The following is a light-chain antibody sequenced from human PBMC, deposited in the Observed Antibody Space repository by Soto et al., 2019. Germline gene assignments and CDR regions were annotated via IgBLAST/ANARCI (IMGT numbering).Light chain of an antibody. V-gene: IGKV3-20*01. CDR2: GAS. Sequence: EIVLTQSPGTLSLSSGERATLSCRASQSVSSCCLAWFQQKPGQAPKLLIYGASGRATGIPDRFSGSGSGTDFTLTISRLEPEDFAVYYCQQYVSSPWTFGQGTKVEIK. J-gene: IGKJ1*01. CDR3: QQYVSSPWT. CDR1: QSVSSCC.